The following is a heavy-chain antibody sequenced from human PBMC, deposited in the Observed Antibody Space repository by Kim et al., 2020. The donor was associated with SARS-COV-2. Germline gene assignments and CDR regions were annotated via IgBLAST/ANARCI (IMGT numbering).Heavy chain of an antibody. D-gene: IGHD3-3*01. J-gene: IGHJ4*02. V-gene: IGHV1-3*04. CDR1: GYTFTNHA. CDR2: INTGTGNT. Sequence: ASVKVSCKGSGYTFTNHAIYWVRQAPGQSLEWMAWINTGTGNTKYSQKFQDRVTLSSDTSATTAYMDLSSLTSEDTAVYYCARDVSGDLKDWGQGTLVTV. CDR3: ARDVSGDLKD.